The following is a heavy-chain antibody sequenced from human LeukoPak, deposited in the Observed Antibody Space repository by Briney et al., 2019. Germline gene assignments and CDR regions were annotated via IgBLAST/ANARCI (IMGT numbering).Heavy chain of an antibody. CDR3: ARGPYYYDSSGYLFDY. CDR1: GGSISSSSYY. CDR2: IYYSGST. J-gene: IGHJ4*02. Sequence: PSETLSLTCTVSGGSISSSSYYWGWIRQPPGKGPEWIGSIYYSGSTYYNPSLKSRVTISVDTSKNQFSLKLSSVTAADTAVYYCARGPYYYDSSGYLFDYWGQGTLVTVSS. D-gene: IGHD3-22*01. V-gene: IGHV4-39*07.